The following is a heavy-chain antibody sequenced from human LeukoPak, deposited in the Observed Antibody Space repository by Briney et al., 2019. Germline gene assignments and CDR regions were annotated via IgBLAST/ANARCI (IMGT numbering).Heavy chain of an antibody. Sequence: SVKVSCKASGGTFSSYAIRWVRQAPGQGLEWMGGIIPIFGTANYAQKFQGRVTITADESTSTAYMELSSLRSEDTAVYYCARVRDNYYDSSGTFYYFDYWGQGTLVTVSS. D-gene: IGHD3-22*01. CDR3: ARVRDNYYDSSGTFYYFDY. J-gene: IGHJ4*02. V-gene: IGHV1-69*01. CDR2: IIPIFGTA. CDR1: GGTFSSYA.